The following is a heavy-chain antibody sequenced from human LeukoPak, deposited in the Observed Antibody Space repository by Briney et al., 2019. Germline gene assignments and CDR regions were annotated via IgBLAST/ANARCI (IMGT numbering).Heavy chain of an antibody. CDR1: GFTVSSNY. CDR2: IKQDGSEK. J-gene: IGHJ3*02. V-gene: IGHV3-7*03. D-gene: IGHD6-19*01. Sequence: GGSLRLSCAASGFTVSSNYMSWVRQAPGKGLEWVANIKQDGSEKYYVDSVKGRFTISRDNAKNSLYLQMNSLRAEDTAVYYCARDGAAVAVPDAFDIWGQGTMVTVSS. CDR3: ARDGAAVAVPDAFDI.